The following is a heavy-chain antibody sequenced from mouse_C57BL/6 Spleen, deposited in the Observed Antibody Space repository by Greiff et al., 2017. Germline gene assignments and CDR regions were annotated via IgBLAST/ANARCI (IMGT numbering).Heavy chain of an antibody. CDR3: ARLELRGYAMDY. Sequence: QVQLQQSGPELVKPGASVKISCKASGYAFSSSWMNWVKQRPGKGLEWIGRIYPGDGDTNYNGKFKGKATLTADKSSSTAYMQLSSLTSEDSAVYFCARLELRGYAMDYWGQGTSVTVSS. V-gene: IGHV1-82*01. CDR2: IYPGDGDT. J-gene: IGHJ4*01. CDR1: GYAFSSSW.